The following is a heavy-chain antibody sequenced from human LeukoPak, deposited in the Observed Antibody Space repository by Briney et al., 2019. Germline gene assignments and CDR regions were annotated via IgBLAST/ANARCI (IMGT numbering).Heavy chain of an antibody. D-gene: IGHD3-3*01. V-gene: IGHV3-11*01. CDR3: ARDKPEGNFWSGYPKLFDY. Sequence: GGTLRLSCAASGFTVSTNYMTWVRQAPGKGLEWVSYISSSGSTIYYADSVKGRFTISRDNAKNSLYLQMNSLRAEDTAVYYCARDKPEGNFWSGYPKLFDYWGQGTLVTVSS. CDR2: ISSSGSTI. CDR1: GFTVSTNY. J-gene: IGHJ4*02.